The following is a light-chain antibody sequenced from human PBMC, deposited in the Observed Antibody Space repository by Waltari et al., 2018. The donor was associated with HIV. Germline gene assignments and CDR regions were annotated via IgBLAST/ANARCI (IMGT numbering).Light chain of an antibody. V-gene: IGKV4-1*01. J-gene: IGKJ2*01. CDR3: QQYYSTPYT. CDR1: LDVLYSSNNKNY. Sequence: DIVMTQSPDDLTGSLGERVTINCKSSLDVLYSSNNKNYLAWYQQKPGQPPKLLIYWASTRESGVPDRFSGSGSGTDFTLTISSLQAEDVAVYYCQQYYSTPYTLGQGTKLKI. CDR2: WAS.